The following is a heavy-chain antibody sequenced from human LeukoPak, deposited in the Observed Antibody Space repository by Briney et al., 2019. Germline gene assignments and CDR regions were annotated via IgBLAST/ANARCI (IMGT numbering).Heavy chain of an antibody. D-gene: IGHD6-19*01. CDR3: AKEGREQWLVRGYYFDY. CDR2: ISWNSGSI. V-gene: IGHV3-9*01. CDR1: GFTFYDYA. Sequence: GGSLRLSCAASGFTFYDYAMHWVRQAPGKGLEWVSGISWNSGSIGYADSVKGRFTISRDNAKNSLYLQMNSLRAEDTALYYCAKEGREQWLVRGYYFDYWGQGTLVTVSS. J-gene: IGHJ4*02.